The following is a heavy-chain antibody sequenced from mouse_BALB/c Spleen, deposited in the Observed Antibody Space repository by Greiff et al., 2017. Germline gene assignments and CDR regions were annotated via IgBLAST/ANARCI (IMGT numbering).Heavy chain of an antibody. D-gene: IGHD2-3*01. Sequence: QVQLQQSGAELVKPGASVKLSCKASGYTFTSYWMHWVKQRPGQGLEWIGEIDPSDSYTNYNQKFKGKATLTVDKSSSTAYMQLSSLTSEDSAVYYCARGDGYYVDYWGQGTTLTVSS. CDR3: ARGDGYYVDY. J-gene: IGHJ2*01. CDR1: GYTFTSYW. V-gene: IGHV1-69*02. CDR2: IDPSDSYT.